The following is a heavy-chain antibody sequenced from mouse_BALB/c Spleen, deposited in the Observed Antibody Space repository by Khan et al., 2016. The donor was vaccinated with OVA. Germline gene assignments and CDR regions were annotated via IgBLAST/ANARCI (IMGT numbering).Heavy chain of an antibody. CDR2: IYPGSDNT. CDR1: GYTFTDYY. Sequence: QVQLQQSGAQLARPGASVRLSCKASGYTFTDYYINWMRQRTGEGLEWIGEIYPGSDNTYYNEKFKDRATLTADKSSSTAYMHLSILTSEDSAVYFCAREWAAWFPYWGQGTLVTVSA. V-gene: IGHV1-77*01. CDR3: AREWAAWFPY. J-gene: IGHJ3*01.